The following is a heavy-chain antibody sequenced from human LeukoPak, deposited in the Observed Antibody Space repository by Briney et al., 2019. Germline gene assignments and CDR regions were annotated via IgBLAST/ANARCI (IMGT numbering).Heavy chain of an antibody. CDR2: ISSSGSAI. D-gene: IGHD2-2*02. Sequence: PGGSLRLSCAASGFTFSDYYMSWIRQAPGKGLEWVSYISSSGSAIYYADSVKGRFTISRDNAKNSLYLQMNSLRAEDTAVYYCAAGPAAILAYYYYYMDVWGEGTTVTVSS. V-gene: IGHV3-11*04. CDR1: GFTFSDYY. CDR3: AAGPAAILAYYYYYMDV. J-gene: IGHJ6*03.